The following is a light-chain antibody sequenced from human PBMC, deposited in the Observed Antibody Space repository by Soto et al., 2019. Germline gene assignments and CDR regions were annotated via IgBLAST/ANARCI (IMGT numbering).Light chain of an antibody. CDR3: QQYNHWTPKQYT. CDR2: GAS. CDR1: QIVSSN. V-gene: IGKV3-15*01. J-gene: IGKJ2*01. Sequence: EIVMTQSPATLSVSPGERATLSCRASQIVSSNLAWYQHKPGQAPRLLIYGASTRATGITARLSASGSGTEFSLTIRSLQSEDFAVYYCQQYNHWTPKQYTFGQGTKLEIK.